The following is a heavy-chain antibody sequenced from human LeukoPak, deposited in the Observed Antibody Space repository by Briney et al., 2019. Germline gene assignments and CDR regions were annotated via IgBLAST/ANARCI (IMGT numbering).Heavy chain of an antibody. Sequence: SETLSLTCAVYGGSFSVYYWSWIRQPPGKGLEWIGEINHSGSTNYNPSLKSRVTISVDTSKNQFSLKLSSVTAADTAVYYCARARLLLWFGESPHRWFDPWGQGTLVTVSS. CDR2: INHSGST. V-gene: IGHV4-34*01. D-gene: IGHD3-10*01. CDR3: ARARLLLWFGESPHRWFDP. J-gene: IGHJ5*02. CDR1: GGSFSVYY.